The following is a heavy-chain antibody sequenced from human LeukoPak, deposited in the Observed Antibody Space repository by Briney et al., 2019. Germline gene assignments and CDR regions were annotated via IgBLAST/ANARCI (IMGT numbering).Heavy chain of an antibody. Sequence: ASVKVSCKASGYTFTGYYMHWVRQAPGQGLEWMGWINPNSGGTNYAQKFQGWVAMTRDTSISTAYMELSSLRSEDTAVYYCARAYPSYYYYMDVWGKGTTVTVSS. CDR3: ARAYPSYYYYMDV. J-gene: IGHJ6*03. CDR2: INPNSGGT. CDR1: GYTFTGYY. V-gene: IGHV1-2*04.